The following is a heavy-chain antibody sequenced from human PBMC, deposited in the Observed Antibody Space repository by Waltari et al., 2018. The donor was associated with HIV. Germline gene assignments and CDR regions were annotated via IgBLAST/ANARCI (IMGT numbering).Heavy chain of an antibody. D-gene: IGHD6-6*01. CDR3: AREATYSSSSFGYFYAMDV. CDR2: IYSGGST. CDR1: GFTVSSNY. V-gene: IGHV3-66*01. Sequence: EVQLVESGGGLVQPGGSLRLSGAASGFTVSSNYMIWVRQAPGKGLEWVSVIYSGGSTYYADSVKGRFSISRDNSKNTLYLQMNSLRAEDTAVYYCAREATYSSSSFGYFYAMDVWGQGTTVTVSS. J-gene: IGHJ6*02.